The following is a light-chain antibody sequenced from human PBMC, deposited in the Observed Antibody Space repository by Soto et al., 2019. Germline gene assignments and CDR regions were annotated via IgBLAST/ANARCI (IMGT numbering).Light chain of an antibody. V-gene: IGLV2-8*01. J-gene: IGLJ1*01. CDR1: SSDVGGYNY. Sequence: QSALTQPPSASGSPGQSVTISCTGTSSDVGGYNYASWYQQHPGKAPKLMIYEVSKRPSGVPDRFSGSKSGNTASQTVSGLQAEDEADYYCSSYAGSNVFGTGTKVTVL. CDR3: SSYAGSNV. CDR2: EVS.